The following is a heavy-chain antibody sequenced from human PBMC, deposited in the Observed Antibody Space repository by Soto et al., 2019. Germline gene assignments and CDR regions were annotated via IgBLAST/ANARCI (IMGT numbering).Heavy chain of an antibody. CDR1: GGSISSYY. J-gene: IGHJ4*02. Sequence: QVQLQESGPGLVKPSETLSLTCTVSGGSISSYYWSWIRQRPGKGLAWIGYIYYSGSTNYNPSLKSRVTISVDTSRNQPSLKLRYVTAADPAVYCCARGGVGATNFDYWGQVVPVTVSS. V-gene: IGHV4-59*01. CDR2: IYYSGST. D-gene: IGHD1-26*01. CDR3: ARGGVGATNFDY.